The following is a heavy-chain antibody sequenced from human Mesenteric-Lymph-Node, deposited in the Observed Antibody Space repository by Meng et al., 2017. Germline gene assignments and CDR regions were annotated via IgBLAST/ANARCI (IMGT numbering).Heavy chain of an antibody. V-gene: IGHV1-3*01. Sequence: ASVKVSCKASGYTFTNYAMHWVRQAPGQRLQWMGWINAGNGNTKYSQKFQGRVTITRDTSASTAYMELSSLRSEDTAVYYCARDVRGYNYGFFDYWGQGTLVPSPQ. CDR2: INAGNGNT. CDR1: GYTFTNYA. D-gene: IGHD5-18*01. J-gene: IGHJ4*02. CDR3: ARDVRGYNYGFFDY.